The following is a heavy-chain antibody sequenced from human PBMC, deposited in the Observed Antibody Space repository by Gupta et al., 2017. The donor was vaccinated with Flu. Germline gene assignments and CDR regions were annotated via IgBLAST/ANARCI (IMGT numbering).Heavy chain of an antibody. V-gene: IGHV3-23*01. J-gene: IGHJ4*02. D-gene: IGHD6-19*01. Sequence: EVQLLESGGGLVQPGGSLRLSCAASGFTFSSNAMSWVRQAPGKGLEWVSSISGSGANTYYADSVKGRFTVSRDNSKNTLYLQMNSLRVEDTAVYYCAKDRGQWSSGWYRDYWGQGTPVTVSS. CDR1: GFTFSSNA. CDR2: ISGSGANT. CDR3: AKDRGQWSSGWYRDY.